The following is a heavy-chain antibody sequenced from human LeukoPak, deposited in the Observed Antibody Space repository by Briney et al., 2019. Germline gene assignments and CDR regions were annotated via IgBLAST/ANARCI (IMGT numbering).Heavy chain of an antibody. V-gene: IGHV1-3*01. J-gene: IGHJ4*02. CDR2: INAGNGNT. CDR3: ARGKRDILTGADY. Sequence: ASVKVSCKASGYTFTSYAMHWVRQAPGQRLEWMGWINAGNGNTKYSQKFQGRVTITRDTSASTAYMELSSLRSEDTAVYYCARGKRDILTGADYWGQGTLVTVSS. D-gene: IGHD3-9*01. CDR1: GYTFTSYA.